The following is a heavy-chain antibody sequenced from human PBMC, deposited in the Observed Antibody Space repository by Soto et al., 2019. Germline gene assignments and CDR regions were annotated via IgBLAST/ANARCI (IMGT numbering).Heavy chain of an antibody. J-gene: IGHJ4*02. Sequence: PGDSLTISCEASGYFFTHFWIGWVRQMPGKGLEWMGYVYPGDPDIRYSPSFRGQVTISADKSISTAYRQWSSLRASDSVMYYCARGGDRISGSRSVDIWGQGTRVTVCS. CDR2: VYPGDPDI. V-gene: IGHV5-51*01. CDR3: ARGGDRISGSRSVDI. CDR1: GYFFTHFW. D-gene: IGHD3-3*02.